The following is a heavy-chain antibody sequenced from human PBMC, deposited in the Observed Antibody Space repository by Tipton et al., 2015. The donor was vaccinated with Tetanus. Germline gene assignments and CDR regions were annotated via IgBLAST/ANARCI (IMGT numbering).Heavy chain of an antibody. CDR1: GFTFYKEN. V-gene: IGHV3-48*01. J-gene: IGHJ3*01. D-gene: IGHD6-13*01. Sequence: SLRLSCADSGFTFYKENMNWARQAPGKGLEWLAYIHSDSSVIVYAASVKGRFTISRDNARKSLYLQMNSLRVEDSARYYCGRGRGSSWFHVWGRGTVVTVSS. CDR3: GRGRGSSWFHV. CDR2: IHSDSSVI.